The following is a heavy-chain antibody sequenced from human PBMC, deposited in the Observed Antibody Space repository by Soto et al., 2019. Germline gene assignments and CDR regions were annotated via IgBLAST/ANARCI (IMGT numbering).Heavy chain of an antibody. D-gene: IGHD3-9*01. CDR2: IFANDEK. Sequence: QVTLKESGPVVVKPTETLTLTCTVSGFSLINGRLGVSWIRQSPGKALEWLANIFANDEKSYRTSLKNRLTISKDTSRGEVVLTITNTDPVDSATYYCARARDYYDSSNSHWVKNFDLWGQGTLVTVSS. V-gene: IGHV2-26*01. J-gene: IGHJ4*02. CDR3: ARARDYYDSSNSHWVKNFDL. CDR1: GFSLINGRLG.